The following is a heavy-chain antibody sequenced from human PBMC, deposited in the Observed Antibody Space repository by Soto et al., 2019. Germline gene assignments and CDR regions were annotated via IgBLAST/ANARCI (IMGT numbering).Heavy chain of an antibody. CDR3: ARDYVGGADYFDY. J-gene: IGHJ4*02. V-gene: IGHV3-33*01. CDR1: EFTFSTYG. CDR2: IWHDGSKK. Sequence: QVQLVESGGGVVQPGRSLRLSCAASEFTFSTYGMQWVRQAPGKGLEWVAVIWHDGSKKYYADSVKGRFTISRDNSKNTVYLQVSSLTAEDTAVYYCARDYVGGADYFDYWGQGTLVTVS. D-gene: IGHD3-10*02.